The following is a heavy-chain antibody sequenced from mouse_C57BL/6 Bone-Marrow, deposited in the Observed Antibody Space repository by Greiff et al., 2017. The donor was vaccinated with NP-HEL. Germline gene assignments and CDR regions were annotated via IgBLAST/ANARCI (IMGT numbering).Heavy chain of an antibody. CDR1: GYTFTSYW. D-gene: IGHD2-10*01. J-gene: IGHJ4*01. Sequence: QVHLQQPGAELVRPGSSVKLSCKASGYTFTSYWMHWVKQRPIQGLEWIGNIDPSDSETHYNQKFKDKATLTVDKSSSTAYMQLSSLTSEDSAVYYCARMGDLLGDYYAMDYWGQGTSVTVSS. CDR3: ARMGDLLGDYYAMDY. CDR2: IDPSDSET. V-gene: IGHV1-52*01.